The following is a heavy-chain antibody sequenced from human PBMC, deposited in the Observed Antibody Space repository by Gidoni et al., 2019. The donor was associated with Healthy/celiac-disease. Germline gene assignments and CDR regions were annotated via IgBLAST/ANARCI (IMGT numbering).Heavy chain of an antibody. CDR3: AKDFYYYDSSGYYYFDY. CDR2: ISYDGSNK. J-gene: IGHJ4*02. Sequence: QVQLVESGGGVVQPGRSLRLSCAASGFTFRSYGMHWVRQAPRKGLEWVAVISYDGSNKYYADSVKGRFTISRDNSKNTLYLQMNSLRAEDTAVYYCAKDFYYYDSSGYYYFDYWGQGTLVTVSS. CDR1: GFTFRSYG. V-gene: IGHV3-30*18. D-gene: IGHD3-22*01.